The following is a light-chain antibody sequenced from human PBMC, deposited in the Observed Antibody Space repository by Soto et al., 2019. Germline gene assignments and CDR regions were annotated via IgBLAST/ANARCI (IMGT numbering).Light chain of an antibody. CDR2: AAS. CDR1: QDIVGW. Sequence: DIQMTQSPSSVSASVGDRATITCRASQDIVGWLAWHQQKPGKAPTLLIYAASSLHSGVPSRFSGSGSGTEFTLTISSLQPEDFATYYCQQANTFPLTFGGGTKVEIK. CDR3: QQANTFPLT. J-gene: IGKJ4*01. V-gene: IGKV1D-12*01.